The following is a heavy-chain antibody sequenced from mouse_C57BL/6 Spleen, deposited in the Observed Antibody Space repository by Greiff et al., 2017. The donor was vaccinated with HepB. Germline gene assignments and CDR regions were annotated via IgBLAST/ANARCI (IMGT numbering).Heavy chain of an antibody. D-gene: IGHD2-3*01. CDR2: INPSSGYT. Sequence: VQLQESGAELARPGASVKMSCKASGYTFTSYTMHWVKQRPGQGLEWIGYINPSSGYTKYNQKFKDKATLTADKSSSTAYMQLSSLTSEDSAVYYCASLIYDGYLYYAMDYWGQGTSVTVSS. CDR1: GYTFTSYT. J-gene: IGHJ4*01. CDR3: ASLIYDGYLYYAMDY. V-gene: IGHV1-4*01.